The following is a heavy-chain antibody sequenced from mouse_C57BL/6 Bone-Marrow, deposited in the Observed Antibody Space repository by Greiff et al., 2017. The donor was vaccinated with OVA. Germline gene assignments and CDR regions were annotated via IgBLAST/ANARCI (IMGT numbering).Heavy chain of an antibody. CDR3: AKSSYVGY. CDR2: IYPGDGDT. V-gene: IGHV1-82*01. J-gene: IGHJ2*01. CDR1: GYAFSSSW. D-gene: IGHD1-1*01. Sequence: LQESGPELVKPGASVKISCKASGYAFSSSWMNWVKQRPGKGLEWIGRIYPGDGDTNYNGKFKGKATLTADKSSSTAYMQLSSLTSEDSAVYFCAKSSYVGYWGQGTTLTVSS.